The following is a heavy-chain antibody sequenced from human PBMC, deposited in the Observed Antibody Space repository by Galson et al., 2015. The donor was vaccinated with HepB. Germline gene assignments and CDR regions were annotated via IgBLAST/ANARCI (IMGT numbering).Heavy chain of an antibody. J-gene: IGHJ2*01. Sequence: SETLSLTCTVSGGSISSSSYYWGWIRQPPGKGLEWIGSIYYSGSTYYNPSLKSRVTISVDTSKNQFSLKLSSVTAADTAVYYCARRSRIQYYYDSSGYYPHGYFDLWGRGTLVAVSS. V-gene: IGHV4-39*01. CDR3: ARRSRIQYYYDSSGYYPHGYFDL. CDR2: IYYSGST. D-gene: IGHD3-22*01. CDR1: GGSISSSSYY.